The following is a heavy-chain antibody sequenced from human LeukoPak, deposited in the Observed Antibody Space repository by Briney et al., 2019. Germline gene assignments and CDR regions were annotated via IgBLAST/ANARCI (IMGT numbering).Heavy chain of an antibody. CDR1: GGSVSSGGYY. CDR3: ARTEWSRGERLDAFDI. J-gene: IGHJ3*02. Sequence: QTLSLTCTVSGGSVSSGGYYWSWIRQPPGKGLEWIGYIYHSGSTYYNPSLKSRVTISVDRSKNQFSLKLSSVTAADTAVYYCARTEWSRGERLDAFDIWGQGTMVTVSS. D-gene: IGHD1-1*01. CDR2: IYHSGST. V-gene: IGHV4-30-2*01.